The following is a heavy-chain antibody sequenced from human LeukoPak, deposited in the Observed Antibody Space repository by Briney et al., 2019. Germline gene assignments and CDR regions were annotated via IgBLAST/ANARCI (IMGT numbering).Heavy chain of an antibody. V-gene: IGHV4-39*07. CDR3: ARSPDGIFDY. Sequence: SETLSPTCTVSGGSISSSSYYWGWIRQPPGKGLEWIGSIYYSGSTYYNPSIKSRVNISVDASKNQFSLKLSSVTAADTAVYYCARSPDGIFDYWGQGTLVTVSS. CDR1: GGSISSSSYY. J-gene: IGHJ4*02. D-gene: IGHD1-14*01. CDR2: IYYSGST.